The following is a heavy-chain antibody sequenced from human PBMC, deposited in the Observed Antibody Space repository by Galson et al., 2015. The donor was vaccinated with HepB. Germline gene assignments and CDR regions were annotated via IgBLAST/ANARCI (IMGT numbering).Heavy chain of an antibody. V-gene: IGHV3-11*03. CDR1: GFTFSDYY. Sequence: SLRLSCAASGFTFSDYYMSWIRQAPGKGLEWLSYISSRSSSTNYADSVKGRFTISRDNAKNSLYLQMNSLRSEDTAVYYCARRVLRIAAAGSNWFDPWGQGTLVTVSS. CDR2: ISSRSSST. J-gene: IGHJ5*02. D-gene: IGHD6-13*01. CDR3: ARRVLRIAAAGSNWFDP.